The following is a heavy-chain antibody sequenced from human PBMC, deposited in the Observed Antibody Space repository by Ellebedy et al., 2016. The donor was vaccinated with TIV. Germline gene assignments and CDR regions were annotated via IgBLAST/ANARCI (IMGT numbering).Heavy chain of an antibody. J-gene: IGHJ4*02. Sequence: GESLKISCKGSGYSFTSNWIGWVRQTPGKGLEWMGMIYPGNSDTRYTPSFQGQVTISADKSIRTAYLQWSRLKASDTAMYYCATSRLGDYDYYYWGQGTLVTVTS. CDR3: ATSRLGDYDYYY. V-gene: IGHV5-51*01. CDR2: IYPGNSDT. CDR1: GYSFTSNW. D-gene: IGHD3-16*01.